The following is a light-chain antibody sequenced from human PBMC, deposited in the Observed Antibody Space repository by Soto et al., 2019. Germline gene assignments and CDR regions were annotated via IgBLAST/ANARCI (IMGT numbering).Light chain of an antibody. CDR2: KAS. J-gene: IGKJ5*01. CDR1: QSISAW. Sequence: DLQMTQSPSTLSASVGERVTITCRASQSISAWLAWYQQKPGKAPKLLIYKASNVESGVPSRFSGSGSGTEFTLTISTLQPDDFATYYCQQYHSYPLTFGQGTRREIK. V-gene: IGKV1-5*03. CDR3: QQYHSYPLT.